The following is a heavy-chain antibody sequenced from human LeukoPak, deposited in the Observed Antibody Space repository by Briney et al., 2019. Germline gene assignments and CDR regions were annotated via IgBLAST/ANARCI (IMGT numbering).Heavy chain of an antibody. Sequence: RGSQRLSCEASGFTFTKYAASCVRQAPGRGLEWVSSISDSGDSTYYADSVKGRFTISRDNTKTTLYLQMSSMRAEDTAIYYYAKDAARGAAAGTRGDYWGQGTLVTVSS. D-gene: IGHD6-13*01. J-gene: IGHJ4*02. CDR2: ISDSGDST. CDR1: GFTFTKYA. CDR3: AKDAARGAAAGTRGDY. V-gene: IGHV3-23*01.